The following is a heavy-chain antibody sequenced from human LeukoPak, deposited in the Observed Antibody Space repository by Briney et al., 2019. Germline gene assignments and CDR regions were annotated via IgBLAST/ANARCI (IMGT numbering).Heavy chain of an antibody. CDR1: GFTFSSYG. CDR2: ISYDGSNK. CDR3: ARDPDADYGQ. D-gene: IGHD4-17*01. J-gene: IGHJ4*02. Sequence: GRSLRLSCAASGFTFSSYGMHWVRQAPGKGLEWVAVISYDGSNKYYADSVKGRFTISRDNSKNTLYLQMNSLRAEDTAVYYCARDPDADYGQWGQGTLVTVSS. V-gene: IGHV3-30*03.